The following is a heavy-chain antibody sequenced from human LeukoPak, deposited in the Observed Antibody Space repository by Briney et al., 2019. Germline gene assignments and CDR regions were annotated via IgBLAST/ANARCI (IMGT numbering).Heavy chain of an antibody. CDR1: GFTFSSYS. D-gene: IGHD3-22*01. J-gene: IGHJ4*02. CDR2: ISSGSSYI. Sequence: VGSLRLSCAASGFTFSSYSMNWVRQAPGKGLEWVSSISSGSSYIYYADSVKGRFTISRDNAKDSLYLQMNSLRAEDTAVYYCARDDSSGYYQDYWGQGTLATVSS. V-gene: IGHV3-21*01. CDR3: ARDDSSGYYQDY.